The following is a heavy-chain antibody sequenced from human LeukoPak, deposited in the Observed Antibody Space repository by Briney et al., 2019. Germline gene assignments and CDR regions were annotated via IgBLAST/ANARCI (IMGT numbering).Heavy chain of an antibody. CDR1: GYTFTGYY. D-gene: IGHD2-8*01. Sequence: ASVKVSCKASGYTFTGYYMHWVRQAPGQGLKWMGWINPNSGGTNYAQKFQGRVTMTRDTSISTAYMELSRLRSDDTAVYYCAREWCSNGVCYTGFDYWGQGTLATVSS. V-gene: IGHV1-2*02. CDR2: INPNSGGT. J-gene: IGHJ4*02. CDR3: AREWCSNGVCYTGFDY.